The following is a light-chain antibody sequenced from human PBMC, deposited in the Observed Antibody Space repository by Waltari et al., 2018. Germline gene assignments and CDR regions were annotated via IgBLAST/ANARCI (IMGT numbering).Light chain of an antibody. J-gene: IGKJ1*01. CDR3: QKYVTLPAT. CDR1: QNVGKY. V-gene: IGKV3-20*01. CDR2: HAS. Sequence: EFLLTQSPGTVSVSPGEGVTLSCRASQNVGKYLAWYHKRPGQPPRLLIYHASNRAIGIPDRFSGSGSGTDFSLTISRLEPEDFAVYYCQKYVTLPATFGQGTKVEIK.